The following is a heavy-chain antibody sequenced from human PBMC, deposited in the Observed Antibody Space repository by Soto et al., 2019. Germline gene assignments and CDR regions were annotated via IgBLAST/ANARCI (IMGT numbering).Heavy chain of an antibody. CDR2: SYPGDSDT. D-gene: IGHD3-22*01. J-gene: IGHJ4*02. V-gene: IGHV5-51*01. CDR3: ARPADGQYYYDSSGYYNY. Sequence: ESLKISCKGSGYSFTSYWIGWVRQMPGKGLEWMGISYPGDSDTRYSPSFQGQVAISADKSISTAYLQWSSLKASDTAIYSCARPADGQYYYDSSGYYNYWGQGALVPVSS. CDR1: GYSFTSYW.